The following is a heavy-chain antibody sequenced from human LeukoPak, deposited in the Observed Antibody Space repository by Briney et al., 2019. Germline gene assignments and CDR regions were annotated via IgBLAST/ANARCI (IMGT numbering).Heavy chain of an antibody. J-gene: IGHJ4*02. CDR3: GRDGGSGSYLRSPFDY. Sequence: PGGSLRLSCAASGFTFSAYSMNWVRQAPGKGLEWVSSITSTSSYMYQTDSVKGRFTISRDNAKNSLYLQMNSLRGEDTAVYYCGRDGGSGSYLRSPFDYWGQGTLVTVSS. CDR1: GFTFSAYS. CDR2: ITSTSSYM. V-gene: IGHV3-21*01. D-gene: IGHD3-10*01.